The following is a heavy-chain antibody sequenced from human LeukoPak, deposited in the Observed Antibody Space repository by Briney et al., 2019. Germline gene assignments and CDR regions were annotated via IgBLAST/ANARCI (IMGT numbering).Heavy chain of an antibody. CDR2: MNPNSGNT. V-gene: IGHV1-8*01. CDR1: GYTFTSYD. J-gene: IGHJ3*02. CDR3: ARVLRGYSGSPTGDDDAFDI. Sequence: ASVKVSCKASGYTFTSYDINWVRQATGQGLEWMGWMNPNSGNTGYAQKFQGRVTMTRDTSTSTVYMELSSLRSEDTAVYYCARVLRGYSGSPTGDDDAFDIWGQGTMVTVSS. D-gene: IGHD1-26*01.